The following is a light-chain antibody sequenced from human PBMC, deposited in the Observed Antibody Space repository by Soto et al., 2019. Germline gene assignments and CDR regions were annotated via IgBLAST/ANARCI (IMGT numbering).Light chain of an antibody. CDR3: QQYNSYSPIT. CDR1: QSISSW. CDR2: KAS. V-gene: IGKV1-5*03. J-gene: IGKJ5*01. Sequence: DIQMTQSPSTLSASVGDRVTITCRASQSISSWLAWYQQKPGKAPKLLIYKASSLESGGPSRFSGGGSGTEFTLTISSLQPDDFATYYCQQYNSYSPITFGQGTRLESK.